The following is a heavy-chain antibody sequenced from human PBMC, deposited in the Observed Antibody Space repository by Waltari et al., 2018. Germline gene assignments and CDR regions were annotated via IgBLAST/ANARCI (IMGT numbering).Heavy chain of an antibody. J-gene: IGHJ4*02. Sequence: EVQLVESGGGLVQPGRSLRLSCAASGFTFDDYAMHWVRQAPGKGLEWVSGISWNSGSIGYADSVKGRFTISRDNAKNSLYRQMNSLRAEDTALYYCAKDIGYILTGWFDYWGQGTLVTVSS. D-gene: IGHD3-9*01. CDR2: ISWNSGSI. V-gene: IGHV3-9*01. CDR1: GFTFDDYA. CDR3: AKDIGYILTGWFDY.